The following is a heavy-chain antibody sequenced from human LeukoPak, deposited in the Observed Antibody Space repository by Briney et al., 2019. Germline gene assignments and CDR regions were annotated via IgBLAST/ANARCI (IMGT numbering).Heavy chain of an antibody. CDR1: GYTFTSYY. D-gene: IGHD3-3*01. V-gene: IGHV1-46*01. CDR3: ARSSIGYYDFWSSDRPAGAFDI. J-gene: IGHJ3*02. CDR2: INPSGGST. Sequence: ASVKVPCKASGYTFTSYYLHWVRQAPGQGLEWMGIINPSGGSTSYAQKFQGRVTMTRDTSTSTVYMELSSLRSEDTAVYYCARSSIGYYDFWSSDRPAGAFDIWGQGTMVTVSS.